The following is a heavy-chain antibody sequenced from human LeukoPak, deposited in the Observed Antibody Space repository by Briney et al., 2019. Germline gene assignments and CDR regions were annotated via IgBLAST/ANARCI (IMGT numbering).Heavy chain of an antibody. CDR3: ASLQEHGASLPYSFDY. CDR1: GGSFSGYY. CDR2: INHSGST. J-gene: IGHJ4*02. Sequence: PSETLSLTCAVYGGSFSGYYWSWIRQPPGKGLEWIGEINHSGSTNYNPSLKSRGTISVDTSKNQFSLKLSSVPAADTAVYYCASLQEHGASLPYSFDYWGQGTLVTVSS. D-gene: IGHD1/OR15-1a*01. V-gene: IGHV4-34*01.